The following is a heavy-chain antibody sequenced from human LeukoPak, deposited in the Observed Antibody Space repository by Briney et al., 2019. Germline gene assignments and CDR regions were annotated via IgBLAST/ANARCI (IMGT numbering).Heavy chain of an antibody. Sequence: QAGGSLRLSCAASGFPFSSYGMHWVRQAPGKGLEWVARLVYDERNYYANSVKGRFTISRDNSKNMLYLQMDNLRVDDTAVYYCARDLSAAYDFWGQGFLVTVSS. CDR3: ARDLSAAYDF. J-gene: IGHJ4*02. D-gene: IGHD2-21*01. CDR1: GFPFSSYG. CDR2: LVYDERN. V-gene: IGHV3-33*01.